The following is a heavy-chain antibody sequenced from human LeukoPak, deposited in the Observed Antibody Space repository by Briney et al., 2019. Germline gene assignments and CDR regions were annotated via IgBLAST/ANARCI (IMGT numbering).Heavy chain of an antibody. D-gene: IGHD5-24*01. Sequence: SVKVSCKASGGTFSSYAISWVRQAPGQGLEWMGGIIPIFGTANCAQKFQGRVTITADKSTSTAYMELSSLRSEDTAVYYCARELRDGYTIDAFDIWGQGTMVTVSS. J-gene: IGHJ3*02. V-gene: IGHV1-69*06. CDR1: GGTFSSYA. CDR3: ARELRDGYTIDAFDI. CDR2: IIPIFGTA.